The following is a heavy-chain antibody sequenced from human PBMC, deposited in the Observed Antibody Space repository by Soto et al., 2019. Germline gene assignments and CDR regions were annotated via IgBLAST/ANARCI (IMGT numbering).Heavy chain of an antibody. CDR2: TYYRSEWYN. CDR3: ARFLSGGRGVDY. CDR1: GDSVSSNSAA. D-gene: IGHD3-10*01. Sequence: PSQTLSLTCAISGDSVSSNSAAWTWIRQSPSRGLEWLGRTYYRSEWYNDYAVSVKSRIRINPDTSKNQFSLQLGSVTPDDTALYYCARFLSGGRGVDYWGQGTLVTVSS. V-gene: IGHV6-1*01. J-gene: IGHJ4*02.